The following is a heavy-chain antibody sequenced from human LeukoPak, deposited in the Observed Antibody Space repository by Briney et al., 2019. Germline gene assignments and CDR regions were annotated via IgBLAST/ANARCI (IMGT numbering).Heavy chain of an antibody. CDR1: GGSISSHY. J-gene: IGHJ5*02. CDR3: ARSAGVVNWFDP. Sequence: LSETLSLTCTVSGGSISSHYWSWIRQPPGKGLEWIGYIYYSGSTNYNPSLKSRVTISVDTSRNQFSLKLSSVTAADTAVYYCARSAGVVNWFDPWGQGTLVTVSS. V-gene: IGHV4-59*11. D-gene: IGHD2-8*01. CDR2: IYYSGST.